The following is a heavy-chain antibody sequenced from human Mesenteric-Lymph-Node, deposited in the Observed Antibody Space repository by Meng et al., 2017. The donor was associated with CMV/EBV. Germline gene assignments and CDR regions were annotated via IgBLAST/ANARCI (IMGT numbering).Heavy chain of an antibody. CDR2: IHYSGST. Sequence: GGYYWSWIRQHPGKGLEWIGYIHYSGSTYYNPSLKSRVTISVDTSKNQFSLKLSSVTAADTAVYYCARAPRYYYDSSGYYHSTLFDYWGQGTLVTVSS. J-gene: IGHJ4*02. V-gene: IGHV4-31*02. CDR3: ARAPRYYYDSSGYYHSTLFDY. CDR1: GGYY. D-gene: IGHD3-22*01.